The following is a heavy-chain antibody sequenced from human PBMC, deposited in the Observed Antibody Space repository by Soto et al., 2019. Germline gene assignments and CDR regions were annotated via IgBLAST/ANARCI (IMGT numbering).Heavy chain of an antibody. V-gene: IGHV4-39*01. J-gene: IGHJ4*02. Sequence: QLQLQESGPGLVKPSETLSLTCSVSGGSISSSSYYWGRIRQPPGKGLEWIGSMDYSGTGYYNPSLKSRVIISIDTSKNQFSLKLSSVSAADTAVYFCARASAEKFDHWGQGTLVTVSS. CDR3: ARASAEKFDH. CDR2: MDYSGTG. CDR1: GGSISSSSYY.